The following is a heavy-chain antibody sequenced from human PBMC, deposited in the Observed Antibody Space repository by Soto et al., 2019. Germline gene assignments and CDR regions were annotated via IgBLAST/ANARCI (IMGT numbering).Heavy chain of an antibody. Sequence: SETLSLTCTVSGGSISSNYWTWIRQPPGKGLEWIGYVYNSGSTNTNPSLKSRVTISEDTSKSQFSLKVNSMTAADTAVYYCARYRREAVAGYTLDNWGQGILVTVSS. CDR1: GGSISSNY. V-gene: IGHV4-59*01. D-gene: IGHD6-13*01. CDR3: ARYRREAVAGYTLDN. CDR2: VYNSGST. J-gene: IGHJ4*02.